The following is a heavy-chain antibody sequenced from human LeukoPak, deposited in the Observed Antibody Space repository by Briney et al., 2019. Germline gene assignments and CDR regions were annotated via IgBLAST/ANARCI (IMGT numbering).Heavy chain of an antibody. CDR2: ISAYNGNT. Sequence: GASVKVSCKASGYTFTSYGISWVRQAPGQGLEWMGWISAYNGNTNYAQKLQGRVTMTTDTSTSTAYVELRSLRSDDTAVYYCARVTGDSSGYCPYWGQGTLVTVSS. V-gene: IGHV1-18*01. CDR1: GYTFTSYG. J-gene: IGHJ4*02. D-gene: IGHD3-22*01. CDR3: ARVTGDSSGYCPY.